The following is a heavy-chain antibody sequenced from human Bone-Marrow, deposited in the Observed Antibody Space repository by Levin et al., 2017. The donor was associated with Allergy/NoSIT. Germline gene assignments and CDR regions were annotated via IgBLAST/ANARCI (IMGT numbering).Heavy chain of an antibody. CDR2: ISSSSSYI. J-gene: IGHJ4*02. CDR3: ARVPERLLQTNFDY. CDR1: GFTFSSNS. Sequence: GGSLRLSCAASGFTFSSNSMNWVRQAPGKGLEWVSSISSSSSYIYYADSVKGRFTISRDNAKNSLYLQMNSLRAEDTAVYYCARVPERLLQTNFDYWGQGTLVTVSS. D-gene: IGHD3-3*01. V-gene: IGHV3-21*01.